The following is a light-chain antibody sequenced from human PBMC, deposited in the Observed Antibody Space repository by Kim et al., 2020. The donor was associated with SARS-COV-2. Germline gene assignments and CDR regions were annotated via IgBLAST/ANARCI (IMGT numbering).Light chain of an antibody. CDR2: KAS. J-gene: IGKJ1*01. Sequence: SASVGDRVTITCRARQSISSWLAWYQQKPGLAPKLLIYKASSLQSGVTSRFSGSGSGTEFTLTITSLQPDDSATYYCQQYNTYSTFGQGTKVDIK. CDR1: QSISSW. CDR3: QQYNTYST. V-gene: IGKV1-5*03.